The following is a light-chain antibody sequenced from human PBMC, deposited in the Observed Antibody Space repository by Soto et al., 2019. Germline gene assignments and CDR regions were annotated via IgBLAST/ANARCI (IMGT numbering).Light chain of an antibody. CDR3: QSYDSGIQV. V-gene: IGLV6-57*04. J-gene: IGLJ3*02. CDR1: SGSIAVNY. Sequence: NFMLTQPHSVSESPGKTVTLSCTSSSGSIAVNYVQWYQRRPGSAPTTIIYEDNQRPSGVPDRFSGSIDRSSNSASLTISGLKPEDEADYYCQSYDSGIQVFGGGTKLTVL. CDR2: EDN.